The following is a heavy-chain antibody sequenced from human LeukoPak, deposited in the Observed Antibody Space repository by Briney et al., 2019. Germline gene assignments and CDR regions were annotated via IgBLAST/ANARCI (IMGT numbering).Heavy chain of an antibody. Sequence: GGSLRHSCAASGFTFSSYSMNWVRQAPGKGLEWVSSISSSSSYIYYADSVKGRFTISRDNAKNSLYLQMNSLRAEDTAVYYCARDPTYYYGSGSYFGYWGQGTLVTVSS. D-gene: IGHD3-10*01. CDR2: ISSSSSYI. CDR3: ARDPTYYYGSGSYFGY. V-gene: IGHV3-21*01. CDR1: GFTFSSYS. J-gene: IGHJ4*02.